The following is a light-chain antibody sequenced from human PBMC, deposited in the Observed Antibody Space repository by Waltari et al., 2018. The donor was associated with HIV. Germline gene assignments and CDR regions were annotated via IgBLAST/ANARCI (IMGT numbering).Light chain of an antibody. CDR2: LAS. Sequence: DIVITQSPVSLPVTPGEAASISCRSSQSLLHRNGFHYLDWYLQKPGQSPQLLIYLASNRAAGVPDRFSGSGSGTDFTLKISRVEAEDVGVYYCMQALQTPTFGGGTKVEI. CDR3: MQALQTPT. J-gene: IGKJ4*01. CDR1: QSLLHRNGFHY. V-gene: IGKV2-28*01.